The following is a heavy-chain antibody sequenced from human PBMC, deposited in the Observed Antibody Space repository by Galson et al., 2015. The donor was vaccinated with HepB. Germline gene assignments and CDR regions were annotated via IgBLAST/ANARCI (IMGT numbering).Heavy chain of an antibody. CDR2: ISSYNGKT. V-gene: IGHV1-18*01. CDR1: GYTFTSFG. Sequence: SVKVSCKASGYTFTSFGVSWVRQAPGQGLEWMGWISSYNGKTNYAQKVRGRVAMTTDTSTSTAYMELRSLRSDDTAVYYCARAGFAMVRGVHDYWGQGTLVTVSS. CDR3: ARAGFAMVRGVHDY. J-gene: IGHJ4*02. D-gene: IGHD3-10*01.